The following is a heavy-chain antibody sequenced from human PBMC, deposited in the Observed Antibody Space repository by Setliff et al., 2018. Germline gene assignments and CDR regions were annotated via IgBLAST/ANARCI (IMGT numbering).Heavy chain of an antibody. Sequence: PGGSLRLSCAASGFTFGNCWMQWVRQAPGKGPVWVSRITNNGSSTIYADSVKGRFTISRDNAKNTLYLQMNSLRAEDTAVYYCTREAPRQGDYYMDVWGKGTTVTVSS. V-gene: IGHV3-74*01. CDR3: TREAPRQGDYYMDV. CDR1: GFTFGNCW. CDR2: ITNNGSST. J-gene: IGHJ6*03.